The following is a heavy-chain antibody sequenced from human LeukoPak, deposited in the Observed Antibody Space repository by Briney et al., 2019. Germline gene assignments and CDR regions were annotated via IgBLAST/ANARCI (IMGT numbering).Heavy chain of an antibody. V-gene: IGHV4-4*07. D-gene: IGHD3-22*01. CDR1: GGSLSSYY. CDR2: IYTSGST. CDR3: ARQPVTTYYYDSSGYLYYYYYMDV. Sequence: PSETLSLTRTVSGGSLSSYYWSWIRQPAAKGLEWIGRIYTSGSTNYNPSLKSRVTMSVDTSNNQFSLKLSSVTAADTAVYYCARQPVTTYYYDSSGYLYYYYYMDVWGKGTTVTVSS. J-gene: IGHJ6*03.